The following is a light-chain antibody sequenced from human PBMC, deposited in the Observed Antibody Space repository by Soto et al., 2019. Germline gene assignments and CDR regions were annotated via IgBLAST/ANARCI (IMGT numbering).Light chain of an antibody. CDR3: CSYAGTYTV. CDR2: DVN. CDR1: SSDDGDYKY. J-gene: IGLJ2*01. V-gene: IGLV2-11*01. Sequence: QSALAQPRSVSGSPGQSVTISCTGTSSDDGDYKYVSWYQQHPGKAPKLMIYDVNKRPSGVPDRFSGSKSGNTASLTISGLQTEDEADYYCCSYAGTYTVFGGGTKLTVL.